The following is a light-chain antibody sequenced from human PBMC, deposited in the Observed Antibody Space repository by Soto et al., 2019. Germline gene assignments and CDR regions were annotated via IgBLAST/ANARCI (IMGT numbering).Light chain of an antibody. CDR2: AAS. CDR1: QSISVH. V-gene: IGKV1-39*01. Sequence: DIQMTQSPSSLSASVGDTVTITCRASQSISVHLNWYQQKPGKVPKLLIYAASNLQSGVPSSFSGSGSETDFALTISSLQPEDFATYYCQQSYITPYTFGQGTQLQIK. CDR3: QQSYITPYT. J-gene: IGKJ2*01.